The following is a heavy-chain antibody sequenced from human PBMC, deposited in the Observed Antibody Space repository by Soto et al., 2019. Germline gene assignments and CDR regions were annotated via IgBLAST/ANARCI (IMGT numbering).Heavy chain of an antibody. D-gene: IGHD6-6*01. V-gene: IGHV4-30-2*01. CDR1: GDSISRGGYS. Sequence: QLQLQESGSGLVRPSQTLSLTCAVSGDSISRGGYSWTWIRQPPGKALEWIGNIHDSGSTSYNPSLKSRVTISVDTSKNQFSLRLTSVTAADTAVYFCARGSSSYYDYGMDVWGQGTTVTVSS. CDR3: ARGSSSYYDYGMDV. J-gene: IGHJ6*02. CDR2: IHDSGST.